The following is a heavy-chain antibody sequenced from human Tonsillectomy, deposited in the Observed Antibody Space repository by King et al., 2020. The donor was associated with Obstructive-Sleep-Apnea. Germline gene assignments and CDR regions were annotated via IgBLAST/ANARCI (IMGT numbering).Heavy chain of an antibody. V-gene: IGHV4-4*02. D-gene: IGHD3-22*01. CDR2: IYHSGST. Sequence: QLQESGPGLVKPSGTLSLTCAVSGGSISSSNWWSWVRQPPGKGLEWIGGIYHSGSTNYNPSLKSRVTISVDKSKNQFSLKLSSVTAADAAVYYCARRRGGDYYDSSGYPYWGQGTLVTVSS. CDR1: GGSISSSNW. CDR3: ARRRGGDYYDSSGYPY. J-gene: IGHJ4*02.